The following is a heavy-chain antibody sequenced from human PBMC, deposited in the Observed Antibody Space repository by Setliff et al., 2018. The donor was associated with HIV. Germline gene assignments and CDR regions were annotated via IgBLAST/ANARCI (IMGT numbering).Heavy chain of an antibody. CDR1: GFSFSSYG. CDR2: IRHDGSNE. CDR3: AKTCGSNCFASNF. J-gene: IGHJ4*02. D-gene: IGHD2-21*02. Sequence: GGSLRFSCAASGFSFSSYGMHWVRQAPGKGLEWVSFIRHDGSNEYYADSVKARFIISRDNSRNMLFLQMNSLRAEDTAVYFCAKTCGSNCFASNFWGQGTLVTVSS. V-gene: IGHV3-30*02.